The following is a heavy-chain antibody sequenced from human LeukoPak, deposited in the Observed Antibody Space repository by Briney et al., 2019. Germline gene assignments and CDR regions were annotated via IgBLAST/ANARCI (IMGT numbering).Heavy chain of an antibody. J-gene: IGHJ6*02. CDR1: GYT. CDR3: ARDGGSTSWYYYGMDV. CDR2: I. D-gene: IGHD2-2*01. V-gene: IGHV1-18*01. Sequence: APVKVSFKASGYTISWVRQAPGQGLEWMGWIKGRATMTTDTSTSTAYMELRSLRSDDTAVYYCARDGGSTSWYYYGMDVWGQGTTVTVSS.